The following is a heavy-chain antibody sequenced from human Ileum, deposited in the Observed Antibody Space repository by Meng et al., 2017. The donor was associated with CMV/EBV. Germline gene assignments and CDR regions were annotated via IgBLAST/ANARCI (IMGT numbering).Heavy chain of an antibody. CDR1: GASISSSDYY. J-gene: IGHJ4*02. CDR3: ARASYYDSSYFNN. D-gene: IGHD3-22*01. V-gene: IGHV4-30-4*08. CDR2: IHYSGST. Sequence: VHLHESGPVLGKPPQTLSLPCPSSGASISSSDYYWSWIRQPPGKGLEWIGYIHYSGSTYYNPSLKSRVTISEDTSKNQFSLKLNSVTAADTAVYYCARASYYDSSYFNNWGQGTLVTVSS.